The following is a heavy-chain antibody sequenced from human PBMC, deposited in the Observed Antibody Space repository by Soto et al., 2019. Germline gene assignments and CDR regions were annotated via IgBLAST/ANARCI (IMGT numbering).Heavy chain of an antibody. V-gene: IGHV4-59*01. CDR1: GGSISSCY. D-gene: IGHD4-17*01. CDR3: ARAAVTHERYHYGMVV. CDR2: IYYSGNT. Sequence: PSETLSLTCTVSGGSISSCYWSWIRQSPGKGLEWIGCIYYSGNTNYNPSLKSRVTISVNTSKNQFALRLTSVTAADTAVYYCARAAVTHERYHYGMVVWGQGTTVTVSS. J-gene: IGHJ6*02.